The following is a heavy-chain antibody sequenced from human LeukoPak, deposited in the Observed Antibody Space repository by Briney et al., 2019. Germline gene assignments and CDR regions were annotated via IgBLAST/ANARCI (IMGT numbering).Heavy chain of an antibody. CDR3: ARVPDYDILTGYYSHYFDY. CDR2: IRYDGSNK. CDR1: GFTFSSYG. Sequence: PGGSLRLSCAASGFTFSSYGMHWVRQAPGKGLEWVAFIRYDGSNKYYADSVKGRFTISRDNSKNTLYLQMNSLRAEDTAVYYCARVPDYDILTGYYSHYFDYWGQGTLVTVSS. D-gene: IGHD3-9*01. V-gene: IGHV3-30*02. J-gene: IGHJ4*02.